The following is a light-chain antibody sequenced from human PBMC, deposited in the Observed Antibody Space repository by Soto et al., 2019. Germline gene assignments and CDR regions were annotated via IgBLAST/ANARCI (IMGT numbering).Light chain of an antibody. V-gene: IGKV3-11*01. CDR2: DAS. Sequence: EIVLPQSPATLFLSPGERATLSCRATESLSNYLAWYQQKPGQAPRLLIYDASNRATGIPARFSGSGSGTDFTLTISSLEPEDFAIYYCQQRSNWPLTFGQGTKVDIK. J-gene: IGKJ1*01. CDR1: ESLSNY. CDR3: QQRSNWPLT.